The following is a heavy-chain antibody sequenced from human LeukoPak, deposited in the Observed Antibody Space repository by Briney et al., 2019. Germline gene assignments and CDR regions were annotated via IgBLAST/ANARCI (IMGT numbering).Heavy chain of an antibody. CDR3: AKEISSWYEYYLDY. V-gene: IGHV3-11*04. D-gene: IGHD6-13*01. CDR1: GFIFSDRY. CDR2: ISPDGTNI. Sequence: GGSLRLSCVAAGFIFSDRYMSWIRQAPGKGMEWVAYISPDGTNIHYADSVKGRFTISRDNAKNSLFLQVNSLRAEDTAVYYCAKEISSWYEYYLDYWGQGTLVTVSS. J-gene: IGHJ4*02.